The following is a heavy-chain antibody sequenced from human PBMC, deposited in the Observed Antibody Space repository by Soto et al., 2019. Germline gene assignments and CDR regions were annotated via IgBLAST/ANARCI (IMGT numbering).Heavy chain of an antibody. CDR2: INPSGGST. V-gene: IGHV1-46*01. J-gene: IGHJ6*02. D-gene: IGHD2-21*02. CDR3: ARDLCYCGGDCYSYYYYGMDV. CDR1: GYTFTSYY. Sequence: ASVKVSCKASGYTFTSYYMHWVRQAPGQGLEWMGIINPSGGSTSYAQKFQGRVTMTRDTSTSTVYMELSSLRSEDTAVYYCARDLCYCGGDCYSYYYYGMDVWGQGTTVTVSS.